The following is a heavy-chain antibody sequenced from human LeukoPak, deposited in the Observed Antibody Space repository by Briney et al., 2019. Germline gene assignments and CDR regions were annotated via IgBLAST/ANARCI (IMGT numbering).Heavy chain of an antibody. CDR1: GFTFTDYY. V-gene: IGHV3-11*06. J-gene: IGHJ4*02. Sequence: GGSLRLSCAASGFTFTDYYMSWIRQTPGKGLEWLSYISSTSTSTTYADSVKGRFTISRDNATNSLYLQMNSLRAEDTAVYYCARGQYSFDSWGQGTLVTVSS. D-gene: IGHD6-19*01. CDR2: ISSTSTST. CDR3: ARGQYSFDS.